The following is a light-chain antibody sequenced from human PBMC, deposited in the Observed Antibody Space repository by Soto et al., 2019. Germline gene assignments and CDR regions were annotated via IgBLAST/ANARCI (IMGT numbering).Light chain of an antibody. J-gene: IGLJ2*01. CDR2: EGS. Sequence: QSALTQPASVSGSPGQSITISCTGTSSDVGRYNLVSWYQQHTGKAPKLMIYEGSKRPSGVSNRFSGSKSGNTASLTISGLQAEDEADYYCCSYAGSNTLIFGGGTKLTVL. V-gene: IGLV2-23*01. CDR3: CSYAGSNTLI. CDR1: SSDVGRYNL.